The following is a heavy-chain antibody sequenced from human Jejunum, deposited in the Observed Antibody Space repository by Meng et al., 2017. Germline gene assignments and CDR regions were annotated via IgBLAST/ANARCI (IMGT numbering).Heavy chain of an antibody. J-gene: IGHJ4*02. D-gene: IGHD3-16*01. CDR3: ARASRVLGGFNY. V-gene: IGHV1-46*01. CDR1: GYTFSNYY. Sequence: HVQLVQCGAEVKKPGASVKVSCKASGYTFSNYYMHWVRQAPGQGLEWMGIINTSVGYTSHAQKFQGRVTMTRDTSTSTVHMEVSSLRSADTAVYYCARASRVLGGFNYWGQGTLVTVSS. CDR2: INTSVGYT.